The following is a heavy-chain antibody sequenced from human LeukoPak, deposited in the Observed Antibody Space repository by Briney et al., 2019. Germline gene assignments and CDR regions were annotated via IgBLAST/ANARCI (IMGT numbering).Heavy chain of an antibody. J-gene: IGHJ5*02. CDR2: ISSSSSYI. Sequence: GGSLRLSCAGSGFTFSRYTMNWVRQAPGKGLEWVSSISSSSSYIYYVDSVKGRFTISRDNAKNSLYLQMNSLRAEDTAVYYCARDAEFLRGTNWFDPWGQGTLVTVSS. V-gene: IGHV3-21*01. CDR1: GFTFSRYT. CDR3: ARDAEFLRGTNWFDP. D-gene: IGHD3-16*01.